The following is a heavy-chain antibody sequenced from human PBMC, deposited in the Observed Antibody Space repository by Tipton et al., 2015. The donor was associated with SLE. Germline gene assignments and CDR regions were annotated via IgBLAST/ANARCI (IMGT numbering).Heavy chain of an antibody. CDR1: GGSVSSGSYY. CDR2: IYYSGST. CDR3: AREIAAAGRGAYDY. D-gene: IGHD6-13*01. V-gene: IGHV4-61*01. J-gene: IGHJ4*02. Sequence: TLSLTCTVSGGSVSSGSYYWSWIRQPPGRGLEWIGYIYYSGSTNYNPSLKSRVTISVDTSKNQFSLKLSSVTAADTAVYYCAREIAAAGRGAYDYWGQGTLVTVSS.